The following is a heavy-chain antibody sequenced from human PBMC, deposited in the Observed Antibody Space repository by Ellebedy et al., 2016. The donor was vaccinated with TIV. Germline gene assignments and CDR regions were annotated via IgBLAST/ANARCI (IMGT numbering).Heavy chain of an antibody. CDR3: ARRSTDFAFDS. CDR1: GFTFSTYP. D-gene: IGHD3/OR15-3a*01. Sequence: PGGSLRLSCAASGFTFSTYPMNWVRQAPGKGLEWVSIISANGGTTYYADSVKGRFTIPRDNSKNTLFLQMSSLRAEDTAVYFCARRSTDFAFDSWGQGTLVTVSS. CDR2: ISANGGTT. J-gene: IGHJ4*02. V-gene: IGHV3-23*01.